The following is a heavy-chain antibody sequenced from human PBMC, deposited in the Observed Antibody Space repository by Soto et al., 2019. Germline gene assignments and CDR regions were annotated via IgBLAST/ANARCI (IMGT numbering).Heavy chain of an antibody. J-gene: IGHJ4*02. V-gene: IGHV3-30-3*01. CDR2: ISFNGINT. CDR1: GFTFSDYA. Sequence: QVQLVESGGGVVQPGRSLRLSCAGSGFTFSDYAMHWVRQAPGRGPEWLALISFNGINTYYADSVKGRFTTSRDNSKDTLYLQMSPLRAEETAVYYCASDVSGFEYFDLWGQGTLVTISS. D-gene: IGHD3-9*01. CDR3: ASDVSGFEYFDL.